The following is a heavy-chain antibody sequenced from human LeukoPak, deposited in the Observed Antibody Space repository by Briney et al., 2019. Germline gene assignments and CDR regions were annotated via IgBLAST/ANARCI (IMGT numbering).Heavy chain of an antibody. Sequence: GESLKISCKGSGYSFTSYWISWVRQMPGKGLEWMGRIDPSDSYTNYSPSFQGHVTISADKSISTAYLQWSSLKASDTAMYYCARGGSGSYYGYNWFDSWGQGTLVTVSS. D-gene: IGHD3-10*01. J-gene: IGHJ5*01. CDR1: GYSFTSYW. CDR3: ARGGSGSYYGYNWFDS. V-gene: IGHV5-10-1*01. CDR2: IDPSDSYT.